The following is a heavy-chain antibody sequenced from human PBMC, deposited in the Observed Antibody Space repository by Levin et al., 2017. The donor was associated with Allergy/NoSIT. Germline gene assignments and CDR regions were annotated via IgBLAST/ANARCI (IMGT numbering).Heavy chain of an antibody. CDR2: ISYDGSNK. J-gene: IGHJ3*02. Sequence: GESLKISCAASGFTFSSYAMHWVRQAPGKGLEWVAVISYDGSNKYYADSVKGRFTISRDNSKNTLYLQMNSLRAEDTAVYYCARVAGYSYGSDFAFDIWGQGAMVTVSS. D-gene: IGHD5-18*01. CDR1: GFTFSSYA. CDR3: ARVAGYSYGSDFAFDI. V-gene: IGHV3-30-3*01.